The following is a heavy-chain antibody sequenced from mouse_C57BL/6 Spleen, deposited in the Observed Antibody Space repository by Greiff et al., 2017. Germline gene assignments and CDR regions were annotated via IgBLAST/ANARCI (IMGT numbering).Heavy chain of an antibody. D-gene: IGHD2-12*01. CDR2: ISSGGSYT. CDR1: GFTFSSYG. J-gene: IGHJ4*01. Sequence: EVQLVESGGDLVKPGGSLKLSCAASGFTFSSYGMSWVRQTPDKRLEWVATISSGGSYTYYPDSVKGRFTISRDNAKNTLYLQMSSLKSEDTAMYYCASQRIYYSDYAMDYWGQGTSVTVSS. CDR3: ASQRIYYSDYAMDY. V-gene: IGHV5-6*01.